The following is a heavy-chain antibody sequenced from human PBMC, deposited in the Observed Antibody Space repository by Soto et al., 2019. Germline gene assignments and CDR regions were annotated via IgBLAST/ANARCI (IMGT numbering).Heavy chain of an antibody. CDR1: GGTFSSYA. D-gene: IGHD3-10*01. CDR2: IIPIFGTA. CDR3: ARGFVKSKIGIYYYGMDV. J-gene: IGHJ6*02. Sequence: QVQLVQSGAEVKKPGSSVKVSCKASGGTFSSYAISWVRQAPGQGLEWMGGIIPIFGTANYAQKFQGRVTITADESKNTVYMELSSVRAEDTAVYYCARGFVKSKIGIYYYGMDVWGQGTTVTVSS. V-gene: IGHV1-69*01.